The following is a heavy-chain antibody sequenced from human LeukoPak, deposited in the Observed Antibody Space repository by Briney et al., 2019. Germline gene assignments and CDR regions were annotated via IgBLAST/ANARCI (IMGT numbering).Heavy chain of an antibody. CDR2: IYTSGST. V-gene: IGHV4-61*02. D-gene: IGHD6-19*01. J-gene: IGHJ4*02. CDR1: GGSISSGSYY. Sequence: SQTLSLTCTVSGGSISSGSYYWRWIRQPAGTGLEWIGRIYTSGSTNYNPSLKSRVTISVDTSKNQFSLKLSSVTAADTAVYYCARLKGYSSGWYPSYYFDYWGQGTLVTVSS. CDR3: ARLKGYSSGWYPSYYFDY.